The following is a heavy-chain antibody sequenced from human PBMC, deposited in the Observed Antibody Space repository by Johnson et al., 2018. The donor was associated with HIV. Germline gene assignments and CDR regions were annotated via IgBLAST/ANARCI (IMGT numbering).Heavy chain of an antibody. Sequence: MLLVESGGGVVRPGGSLRLSCAASGFTFDDYGMSWVRQAPGKGLEWVANIKQDGSEKYYVDSVKGRFTISRDNAKNSLYLQMNSLRAEDTALYYCARDIFYTDTAFDIWGQGTMVTVSS. CDR2: IKQDGSEK. CDR1: GFTFDDYG. J-gene: IGHJ3*02. V-gene: IGHV3-7*03. CDR3: ARDIFYTDTAFDI.